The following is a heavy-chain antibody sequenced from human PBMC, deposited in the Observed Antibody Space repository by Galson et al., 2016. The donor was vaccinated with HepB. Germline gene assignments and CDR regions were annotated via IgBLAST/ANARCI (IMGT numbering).Heavy chain of an antibody. CDR1: GFTFSSYW. CDR3: ARIREGGP. V-gene: IGHV3-74*01. CDR2: ISPDGSNA. J-gene: IGHJ5*02. Sequence: SLRLSCAASGFTFSSYWMHWVRQAPGKGLVWVSRISPDGSNAIYADSVKGRFTISRDNAKNTLYLQMNSLRVEDTAVYYCARIREGGPWGQGTLVTVSS. D-gene: IGHD3-16*01.